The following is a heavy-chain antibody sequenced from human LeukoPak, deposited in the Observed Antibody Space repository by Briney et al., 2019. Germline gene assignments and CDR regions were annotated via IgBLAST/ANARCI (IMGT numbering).Heavy chain of an antibody. CDR2: ISYDGSNK. CDR3: AKEGTMVRGLTLDQ. V-gene: IGHV3-30*18. CDR1: GFTLSGYA. D-gene: IGHD3-10*01. J-gene: IGHJ4*02. Sequence: GRSLRLSCAASGFTLSGYAMHWVRQAPGKGLEWVAVISYDGSNKLSADSVKGRFTISRDNSKNTLYLQMNSLRAEDTAVYYCAKEGTMVRGLTLDQWGQGTLVTVSS.